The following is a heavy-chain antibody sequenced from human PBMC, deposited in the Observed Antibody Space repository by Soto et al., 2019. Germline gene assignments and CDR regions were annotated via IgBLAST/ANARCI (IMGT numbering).Heavy chain of an antibody. CDR2: ISGSGGST. CDR1: GFTFSSYA. J-gene: IGHJ6*02. CDR3: AKDLDGYYGMDV. V-gene: IGHV3-23*01. Sequence: HPGGSLRLSCAASGFTFSSYAMSWVRQAPGKGLEWVSAISGSGGSTYYADSVKGRFTISRDNSKNTLYLQMNSLRAEDTAVYYCAKDLDGYYGMDVWGQGTTVTVSS.